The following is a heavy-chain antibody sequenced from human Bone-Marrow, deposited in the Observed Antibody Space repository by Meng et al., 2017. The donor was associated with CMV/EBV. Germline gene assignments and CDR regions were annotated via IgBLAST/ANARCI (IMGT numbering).Heavy chain of an antibody. Sequence: SETLSLTCAVYGGSFSGYYWSWIRQPPGKGLEWIGEINHSGSTNYNPSLKSRVTISVDTSKNQFSLKLSSVTAADTAVYYCARCIIAVAGKGGFDYWGQGTLVTFSS. J-gene: IGHJ4*02. CDR3: ARCIIAVAGKGGFDY. D-gene: IGHD6-19*01. CDR1: GGSFSGYY. V-gene: IGHV4-34*01. CDR2: INHSGST.